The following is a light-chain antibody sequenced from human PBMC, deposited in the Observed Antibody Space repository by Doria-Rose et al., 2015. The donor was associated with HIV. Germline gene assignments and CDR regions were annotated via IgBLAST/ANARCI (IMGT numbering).Light chain of an antibody. J-gene: IGKJ5*01. CDR2: AAS. CDR3: QQYYSYPRA. V-gene: IGKV1-8*01. Sequence: SASTGDRVTITCRASQGISSYLAWYQQKPGKAPNLPIYAASTLQSGVPSRFGCSGSGTDFTLTISCLQSEDFATYYCQQYYSYPRAFGQGTRLEIK. CDR1: QGISSY.